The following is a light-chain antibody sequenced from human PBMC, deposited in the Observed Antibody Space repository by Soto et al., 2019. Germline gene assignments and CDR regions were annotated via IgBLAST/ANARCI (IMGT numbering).Light chain of an antibody. Sequence: ETVLTQSPGTLSLSPWERATLSCRASQTIRSNYLAWYRQTPGQAPRLLIYGASNRATGIADRFSGSGSGTDFTLIISRLEPEDFALYYCQQYGSSPWTFGQGTKVEI. CDR1: QTIRSNY. J-gene: IGKJ1*01. CDR2: GAS. CDR3: QQYGSSPWT. V-gene: IGKV3-20*01.